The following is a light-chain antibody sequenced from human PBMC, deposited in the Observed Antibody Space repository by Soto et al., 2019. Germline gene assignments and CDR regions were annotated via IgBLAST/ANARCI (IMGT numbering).Light chain of an antibody. Sequence: QSALTKPASVSGSPGQSIIISCTGTSSDVGGYNYVSWYQQHPGKAPKLMIYEVSNRPSGVSNRFSGSKSGNTASLTISGLQAEDEADYYCSSYTSSSTPYVFGTGTKVTVL. CDR3: SSYTSSSTPYV. CDR2: EVS. CDR1: SSDVGGYNY. V-gene: IGLV2-14*01. J-gene: IGLJ1*01.